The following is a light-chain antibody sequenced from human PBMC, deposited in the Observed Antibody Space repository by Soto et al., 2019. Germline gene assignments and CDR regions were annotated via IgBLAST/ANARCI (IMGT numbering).Light chain of an antibody. CDR1: QSVNGNY. J-gene: IGKJ2*01. V-gene: IGKV3-20*01. CDR3: QQYGSSFRYT. CDR2: GAS. Sequence: EIVLTQSPGTLSLSPRERATLSCRASQSVNGNYLTWYQQKPGQAPRLLIYGASTRATGTPDRFSGSGSGTDFTLTISRLEPEDFAVYYCQQYGSSFRYTFGQGTKLEIK.